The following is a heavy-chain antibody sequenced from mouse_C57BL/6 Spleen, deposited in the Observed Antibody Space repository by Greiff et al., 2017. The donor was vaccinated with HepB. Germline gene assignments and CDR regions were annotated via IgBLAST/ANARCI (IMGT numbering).Heavy chain of an antibody. D-gene: IGHD6-1*01. CDR3: AREEDASYYFDY. CDR1: GYAFSSYW. V-gene: IGHV1-80*01. J-gene: IGHJ2*01. Sequence: QVHVKQSGAELVKPGASVKISCKASGYAFSSYWMNWVKQRPGKGLEWIGQIYPGDGDTNYNGKFKGKATLTADKSSSTAYMQLSSLTSEDSAVYFCAREEDASYYFDYWGQGTTLTVSS. CDR2: IYPGDGDT.